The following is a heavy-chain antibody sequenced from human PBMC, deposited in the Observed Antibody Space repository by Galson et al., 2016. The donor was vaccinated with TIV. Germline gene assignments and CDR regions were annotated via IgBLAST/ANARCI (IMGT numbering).Heavy chain of an antibody. CDR1: SYS. Sequence: SYSMNWVRQAPGKGLAWVSCISTSSSYRYYADSVKGRFTVSRDNAKNSLYLQMNSLTSEDTAVYFCVRDYTAYDSSGDGFDIWGQGTMVTVSS. CDR2: ISTSSSYR. CDR3: VRDYTAYDSSGDGFDI. J-gene: IGHJ3*02. V-gene: IGHV3-21*01. D-gene: IGHD3-22*01.